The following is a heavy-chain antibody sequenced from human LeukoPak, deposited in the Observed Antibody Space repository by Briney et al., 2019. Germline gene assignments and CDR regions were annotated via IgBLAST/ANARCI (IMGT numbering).Heavy chain of an antibody. Sequence: GGSLRLSCAASGFTFSSYAMSWVRQAPGKGLEWVSVISGSSDSTYYADSVKGRFTISRDNSKNTLYLQMNSLKTEDTAVYYCSTVRDYQHYWGQGTLVTVSS. CDR2: ISGSSDST. D-gene: IGHD2-2*01. CDR1: GFTFSSYA. V-gene: IGHV3-23*01. J-gene: IGHJ4*02. CDR3: STVRDYQHY.